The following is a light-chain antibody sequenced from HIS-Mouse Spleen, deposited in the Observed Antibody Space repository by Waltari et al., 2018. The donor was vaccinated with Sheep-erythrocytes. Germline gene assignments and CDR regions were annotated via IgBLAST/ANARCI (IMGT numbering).Light chain of an antibody. V-gene: IGLV2-11*01. CDR1: SSDVGGYNY. CDR3: CSYAGSYTWV. CDR2: DGS. Sequence: QSALTQPRSVSGSPGQSVTISCTGTSSDVGGYNYVSWYQQHPGKAPKLMIYDGSKRPSGVPDRFSGSKSRNPACLTISGLQAEDEADYYCCSYAGSYTWVFGGGTKLTVL. J-gene: IGLJ3*02.